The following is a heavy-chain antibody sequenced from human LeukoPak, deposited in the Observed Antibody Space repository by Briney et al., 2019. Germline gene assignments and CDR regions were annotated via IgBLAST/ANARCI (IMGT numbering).Heavy chain of an antibody. D-gene: IGHD5-24*01. CDR2: ISAYNGNT. V-gene: IGHV1-18*01. J-gene: IGHJ6*02. Sequence: ASVKVSCKASGYTFTSYGISWVRQAPGQGLEWMGWISAYNGNTNYAQKLQGRVTMTTDTSTSTAYMELRSLRSVDTAVYYCARDGEMATITNYYYYGMDVWGQGTTVTVSS. CDR3: ARDGEMATITNYYYYGMDV. CDR1: GYTFTSYG.